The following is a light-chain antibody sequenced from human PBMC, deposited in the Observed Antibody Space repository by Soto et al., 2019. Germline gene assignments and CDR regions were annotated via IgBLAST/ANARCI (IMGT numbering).Light chain of an antibody. CDR1: QYITIY. V-gene: IGKV3-11*01. J-gene: IGKJ1*01. CDR2: DAS. CDR3: QQSTDRPPWT. Sequence: VLTQSPGTLSLSPGESATLSCRASQYITIYLAWYQQKPCQAPRLLIFDASQRATGIPARFRGSGSGTDFTLSISSLEPEDFAVYYCQQSTDRPPWTFGQGTKVDIK.